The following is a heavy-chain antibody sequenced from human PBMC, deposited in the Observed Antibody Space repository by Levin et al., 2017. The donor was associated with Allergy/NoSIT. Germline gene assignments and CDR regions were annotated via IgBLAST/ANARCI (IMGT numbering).Heavy chain of an antibody. V-gene: IGHV3-30*18. Sequence: PGGSLRLSCAASGFTFRSYGMHWVRQAPGKGLEWVAVISYDGSKKYYAESVKGRFTISRDNSKNTLYLQMNSLRAEDTAVYYCAKEREGGATYFDYWGQGTLVTVSS. CDR1: GFTFRSYG. D-gene: IGHD1-26*01. CDR2: ISYDGSKK. J-gene: IGHJ4*02. CDR3: AKEREGGATYFDY.